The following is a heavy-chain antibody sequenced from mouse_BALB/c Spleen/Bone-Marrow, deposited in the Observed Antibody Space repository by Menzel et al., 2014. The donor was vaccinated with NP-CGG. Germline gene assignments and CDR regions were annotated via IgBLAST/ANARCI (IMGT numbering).Heavy chain of an antibody. Sequence: DVQLVESGGGLVQPGGSRKLSCAASGFTFSSFGMHWVRQAPEKGLEWVAYISSGSSNINYADTVKGRFTISRDNPKNTLFLQMTSLRSEDTAMYYCARWGYYYAMDYWGQGTSVTVSS. V-gene: IGHV5-17*02. CDR2: ISSGSSNI. CDR3: ARWGYYYAMDY. CDR1: GFTFSSFG. J-gene: IGHJ4*01. D-gene: IGHD2-2*01.